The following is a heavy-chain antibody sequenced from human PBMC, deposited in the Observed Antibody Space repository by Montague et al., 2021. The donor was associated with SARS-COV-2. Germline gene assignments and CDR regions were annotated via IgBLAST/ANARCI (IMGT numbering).Heavy chain of an antibody. J-gene: IGHJ3*02. Sequence: SLRLSCAASGFTFSDYYMSWIRQAPGKGLEGVSYISSSGSTIYYADSVKGRFTISRDNDKNSLYLQMNSLRAEDTAVYYCARVRHCYGYLSAVDIWGQGTMVTVSS. D-gene: IGHD5-18*01. CDR1: GFTFSDYY. V-gene: IGHV3-11*01. CDR3: ARVRHCYGYLSAVDI. CDR2: ISSSGSTI.